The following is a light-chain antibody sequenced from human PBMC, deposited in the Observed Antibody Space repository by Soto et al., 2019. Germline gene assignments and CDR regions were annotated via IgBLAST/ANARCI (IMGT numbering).Light chain of an antibody. Sequence: QSVLTQPASVSGSPGQSITISCTGTSSDVGAYKYVSWYQQHPGKAPKLMIYEVSNRPSGVSNRFSGSKSGNTAPVTISGLQAEDEADYYCSSYTSTTTQVFGTGTKVTVL. V-gene: IGLV2-14*01. J-gene: IGLJ1*01. CDR1: SSDVGAYKY. CDR3: SSYTSTTTQV. CDR2: EVS.